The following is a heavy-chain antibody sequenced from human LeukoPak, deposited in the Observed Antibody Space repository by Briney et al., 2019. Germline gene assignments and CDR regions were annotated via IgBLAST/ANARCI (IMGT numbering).Heavy chain of an antibody. J-gene: IGHJ4*02. CDR3: ARDGNWNYDY. D-gene: IGHD1-1*01. CDR2: IYTSGST. Sequence: PSQTLSLTCTASGGSISSGSYYWSWIRQPAGKGLEWIGRIYTSGSTNYNPSLNSRVTISVDTSKNQFSLKLSSVTAADTAVYYCARDGNWNYDYWGQGTLVTVSS. CDR1: GGSISSGSYY. V-gene: IGHV4-61*02.